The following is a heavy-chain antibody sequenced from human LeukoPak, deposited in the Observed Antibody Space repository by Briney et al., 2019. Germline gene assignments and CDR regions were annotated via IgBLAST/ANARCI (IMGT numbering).Heavy chain of an antibody. V-gene: IGHV1-2*02. Sequence: ASVKVSCKASGYTFTGYYMHWVRQAPGQGLEWMGWINPNSGGTNYAQKFQGRVTMTRDTSISTAYMELSRLRSDDTAVYYYARDTEDIVVVVAATRYYGMDVWGQGTTVTVSS. CDR1: GYTFTGYY. CDR3: ARDTEDIVVVVAATRYYGMDV. J-gene: IGHJ6*02. CDR2: INPNSGGT. D-gene: IGHD2-15*01.